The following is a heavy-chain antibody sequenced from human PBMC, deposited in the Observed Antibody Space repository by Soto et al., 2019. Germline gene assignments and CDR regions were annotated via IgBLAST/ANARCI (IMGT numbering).Heavy chain of an antibody. CDR1: GFIFSDYW. D-gene: IGHD4-4*01. V-gene: IGHV3-7*01. CDR3: TRTHYTYRYMVV. CDR2: INQDGSAK. J-gene: IGHJ6*03. Sequence: HPGGSLRLSCVDSGFIFSDYWMSWVRQAPGKGPEWVADINQDGSAKYYVDSVKGRFAISRDNAKNSLFLQMNSLRAEDTAVYFCTRTHYTYRYMVVWGKGTTVTVSS.